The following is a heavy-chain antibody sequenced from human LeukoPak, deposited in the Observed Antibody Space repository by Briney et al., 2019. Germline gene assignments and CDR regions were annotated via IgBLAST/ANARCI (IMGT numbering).Heavy chain of an antibody. V-gene: IGHV3-21*01. J-gene: IGHJ5*02. CDR1: GFSFNTYS. D-gene: IGHD4-17*01. CDR3: ARGALDTTRWFDP. Sequence: SGGSLRLSCAASGFSFNTYSMTWVRQAPGKGLEWVSIISRTSESTFYADSVKGRFTISRDNAKNSLYLQMNGLSPDDTATYYCARGALDTTRWFDPWGQGTLVTVSS. CDR2: ISRTSEST.